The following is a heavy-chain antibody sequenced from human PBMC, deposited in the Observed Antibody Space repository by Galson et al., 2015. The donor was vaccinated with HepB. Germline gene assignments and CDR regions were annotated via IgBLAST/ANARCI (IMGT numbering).Heavy chain of an antibody. Sequence: SVKVSCKASGGTFSSNAISWVRQAPGQGLEWMGGIIPIFGVTNYAQKFQGRVSITADESTYTAYMELSSLRSEDTAVYYCASGPPHSTGWRYWGQGTLVTVSS. V-gene: IGHV1-69*13. CDR2: IIPIFGVT. CDR3: ASGPPHSTGWRY. J-gene: IGHJ4*02. CDR1: GGTFSSNA. D-gene: IGHD6-19*01.